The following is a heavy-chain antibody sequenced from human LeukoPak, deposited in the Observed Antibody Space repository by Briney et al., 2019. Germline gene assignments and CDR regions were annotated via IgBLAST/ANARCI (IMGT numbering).Heavy chain of an antibody. V-gene: IGHV4-30-4*01. Sequence: SQTLSLTCTVSGGSISSGDYYWSRIRQPPGKGLEWIGYIYYSGTTYYNPSLKSRVTISVDTSKNQFSLKLNSVTAADTAVYYCARKRYDDPYFFDYWGQGTLVTVSS. D-gene: IGHD3-16*01. CDR1: GGSISSGDYY. CDR2: IYYSGTT. CDR3: ARKRYDDPYFFDY. J-gene: IGHJ4*02.